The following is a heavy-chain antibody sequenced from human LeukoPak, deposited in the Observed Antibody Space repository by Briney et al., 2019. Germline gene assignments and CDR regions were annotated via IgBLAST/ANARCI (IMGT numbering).Heavy chain of an antibody. V-gene: IGHV1-2*02. CDR2: INPNSGGT. J-gene: IGHJ6*02. CDR3: ARDRYYDFWSGYRMHNYYYYYGMDV. D-gene: IGHD3-3*01. CDR1: GYTFTGYY. Sequence: PRASVEVSCKASGYTFTGYYMHWVRQAPGQGLEWMGWINPNSGGTNYAQKFQGRVTMTRDTSISTAYMELGRLRSDDTAVYYCARDRYYDFWSGYRMHNYYYYYGMDVWGQGTTVTVSS.